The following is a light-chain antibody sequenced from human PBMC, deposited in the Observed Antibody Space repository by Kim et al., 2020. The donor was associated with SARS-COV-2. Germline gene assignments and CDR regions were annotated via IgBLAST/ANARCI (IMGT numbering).Light chain of an antibody. J-gene: IGLJ2*01. CDR2: QDS. Sequence: SPGQTASITCSGDKLGDKYACWYQQKPGQSPVLVIYQDSKRPSGIPERFSGSNSGNTATLTISGTQAMDEADYYCQAWDSSTACVVFGGGTKLTVL. CDR3: QAWDSSTACVV. V-gene: IGLV3-1*01. CDR1: KLGDKY.